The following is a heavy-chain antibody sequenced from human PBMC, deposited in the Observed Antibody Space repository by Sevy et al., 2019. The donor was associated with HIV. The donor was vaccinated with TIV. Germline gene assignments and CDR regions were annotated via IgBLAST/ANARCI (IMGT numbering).Heavy chain of an antibody. CDR3: ARDTIAAAGGRFDP. D-gene: IGHD6-13*01. CDR2: ISAYNGNT. V-gene: IGHV1-18*01. Sequence: ASVKVSCKASGYTFTSYGISWVRQAPGQWLEWMGWISAYNGNTNYAQKPQGRVTMTTDTSTSTAYMELRSLRSDDTAVYYCARDTIAAAGGRFDPWGQGTLVTVSS. CDR1: GYTFTSYG. J-gene: IGHJ5*02.